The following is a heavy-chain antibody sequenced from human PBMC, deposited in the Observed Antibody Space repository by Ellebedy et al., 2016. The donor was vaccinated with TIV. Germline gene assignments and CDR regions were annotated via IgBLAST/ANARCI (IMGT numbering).Heavy chain of an antibody. CDR3: ARSRSSGWLHTPDY. CDR2: INPSTGST. V-gene: IGHV1-46*04. D-gene: IGHD6-19*01. CDR1: GYTFTSYL. J-gene: IGHJ4*02. Sequence: AASVKVSCKASGYTFTSYLIHWVRQAPGQGPEGIGIINPSTGSTTYAQKLQGRVTMTRDTSTSTVYMELSSLRSEDTAVYFCARSRSSGWLHTPDYWGQGTLVTVSS.